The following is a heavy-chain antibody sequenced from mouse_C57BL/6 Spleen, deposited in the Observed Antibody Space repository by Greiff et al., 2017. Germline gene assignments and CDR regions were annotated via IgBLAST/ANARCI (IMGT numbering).Heavy chain of an antibody. V-gene: IGHV1-59*01. CDR1: GYTFTSYW. J-gene: IGHJ2*01. CDR2: IDPSDSYT. CDR3: ARMGLRYFDY. D-gene: IGHD1-1*01. Sequence: QVQLQQPGAELVRPGTSVKLSCKASGYTFTSYWMHWVKQRPGQGLEWIGVIDPSDSYTNYNQKFKGKATLTVDTSSSTAYMQLSSLTSEDSAVYYCARMGLRYFDYWGQGTTLTVSS.